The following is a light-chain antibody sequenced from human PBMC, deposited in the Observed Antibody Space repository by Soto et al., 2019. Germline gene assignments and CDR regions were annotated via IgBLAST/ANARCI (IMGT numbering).Light chain of an antibody. CDR2: GAT. CDR3: QQYQRYPPS. Sequence: DIQMTQSPSSLSASIGDRVTIICRASEGINNYLAWFQQKPGKAPKSLIYGATYLQSGVPSRFSGSEFVTEFSITISSLQPEDIEPYYCQQYQRYPPSFGGGTKVEIK. CDR1: EGINNY. J-gene: IGKJ4*01. V-gene: IGKV1-16*01.